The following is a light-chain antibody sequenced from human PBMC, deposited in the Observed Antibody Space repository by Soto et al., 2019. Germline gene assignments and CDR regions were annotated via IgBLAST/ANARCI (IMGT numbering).Light chain of an antibody. Sequence: DIQMTQSPSSLSASVGDRVTITCRASQSINRFLNWYQQRPGKAPKLLIYAASTLQSGVPFRFSGSGSGTDFTLTISSLQPEDIATYYCQQTYSSSTPLTFGGGTKVEIK. CDR2: AAS. CDR1: QSINRF. CDR3: QQTYSSSTPLT. J-gene: IGKJ4*01. V-gene: IGKV1-39*01.